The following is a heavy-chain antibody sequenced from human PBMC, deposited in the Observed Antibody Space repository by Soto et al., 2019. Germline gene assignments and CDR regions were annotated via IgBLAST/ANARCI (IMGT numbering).Heavy chain of an antibody. D-gene: IGHD1-1*01. CDR1: GFTFSSYA. V-gene: IGHV3-23*01. Sequence: EVQLLESGGGLVQPGGSLRLSCAASGFTFSSYAMSWVRQAPGKGLEWVSAISGSGGSTYYADSVRGRFTISRDNSKNTRFLQMNSLRAEDTALYFCAKDGTTAGIHYYGMDIWGQGTTVTVSS. CDR3: AKDGTTAGIHYYGMDI. CDR2: ISGSGGST. J-gene: IGHJ6*02.